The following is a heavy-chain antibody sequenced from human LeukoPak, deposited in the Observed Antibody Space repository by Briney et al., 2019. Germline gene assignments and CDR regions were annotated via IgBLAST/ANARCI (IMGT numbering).Heavy chain of an antibody. J-gene: IGHJ4*02. Sequence: PGGSLRLSCAASGFTFSSYGMHWVRQAPGKGLEWVAVIWYDGSNKYYADSVKGRFTISRDNSKNTLYLQMNSPRAEDTAVYYCAKAKSHYYDSSGYYDYWGQGTLVTVSS. D-gene: IGHD3-22*01. CDR1: GFTFSSYG. CDR3: AKAKSHYYDSSGYYDY. CDR2: IWYDGSNK. V-gene: IGHV3-33*06.